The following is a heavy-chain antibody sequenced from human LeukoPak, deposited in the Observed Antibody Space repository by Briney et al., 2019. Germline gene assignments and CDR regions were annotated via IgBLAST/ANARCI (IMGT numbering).Heavy chain of an antibody. CDR1: GGSISSYY. CDR2: IYYSGST. V-gene: IGHV4-59*01. Sequence: PSETLSLTCTVSGGSISSYYWSWIREPPGKGLEWIGYIYYSGSTNYNPSLKSRVTISVDTSKNQFSLKLSSVTAAPTAVYYCARSIWARPSGMAFDIWGQGTMVTVSS. D-gene: IGHD3-16*01. J-gene: IGHJ3*02. CDR3: ARSIWARPSGMAFDI.